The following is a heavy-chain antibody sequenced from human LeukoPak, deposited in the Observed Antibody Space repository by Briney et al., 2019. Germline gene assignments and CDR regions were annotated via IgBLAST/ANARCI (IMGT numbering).Heavy chain of an antibody. Sequence: GGSLRLSCAASGFTFSSYGMSWVRQAPGKGLEWVSAISGSGGSTYYADSVKGRFTISRDNSKNTLYLQMNSLRAEDTAVYYCAKMGYYDSSLLYYFDYWGQGTLVTVSS. CDR2: ISGSGGST. V-gene: IGHV3-23*01. D-gene: IGHD3-22*01. CDR1: GFTFSSYG. CDR3: AKMGYYDSSLLYYFDY. J-gene: IGHJ4*02.